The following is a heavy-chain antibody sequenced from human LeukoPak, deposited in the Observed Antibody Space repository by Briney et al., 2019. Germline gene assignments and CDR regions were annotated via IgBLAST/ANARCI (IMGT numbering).Heavy chain of an antibody. D-gene: IGHD3-10*01. Sequence: ASVKVSCKASGYTFTSYDINWVRQATGQGLGWMGWMNPNSGNTGYAQKFQGRVTITRNTSISTAYMELSSLRSEDTAVYYCARVMVRGVSFLNYWGQGTLVTVSS. CDR3: ARVMVRGVSFLNY. V-gene: IGHV1-8*03. J-gene: IGHJ4*02. CDR1: GYTFTSYD. CDR2: MNPNSGNT.